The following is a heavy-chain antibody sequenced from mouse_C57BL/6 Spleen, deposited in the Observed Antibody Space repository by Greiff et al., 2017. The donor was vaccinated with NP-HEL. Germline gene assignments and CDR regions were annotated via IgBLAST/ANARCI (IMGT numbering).Heavy chain of an antibody. D-gene: IGHD1-1*01. V-gene: IGHV1-5*01. CDR1: GYTFTSYW. J-gene: IGHJ4*01. CDR2: ISPGNSDT. CDR3: TRSPYYYGSSHYAMDY. Sequence: VQLQQSGTVLARPGASVKMSCKTSGYTFTSYWMHWVKQRPGQGLEWIGAISPGNSDTSYNQKFKGKAKLTAVTSASTAYMELSSLTNEDSAVYYCTRSPYYYGSSHYAMDYWGQGTSVTVSS.